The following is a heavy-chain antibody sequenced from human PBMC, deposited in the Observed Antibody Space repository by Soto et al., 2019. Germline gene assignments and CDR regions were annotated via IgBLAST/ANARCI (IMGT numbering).Heavy chain of an antibody. CDR2: IHHDGST. V-gene: IGHV4-34*01. CDR3: ATYDVGTIIQDY. J-gene: IGHJ4*02. D-gene: IGHD2-21*02. CDR1: GGSSSSHS. Sequence: QVQLQQWGAGLLKPSETLSLTCAISGGSSSSHSKSWVHQPPGKGLEWIGEIHHDGSTNYNPSLKSRVTISENTSKNHFSLELSSVTAADTAVYYCATYDVGTIIQDYWGQGTLVTVSS.